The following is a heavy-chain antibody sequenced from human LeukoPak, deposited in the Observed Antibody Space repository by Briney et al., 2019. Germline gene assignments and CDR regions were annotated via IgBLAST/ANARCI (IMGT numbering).Heavy chain of an antibody. CDR2: VLLSGRT. Sequence: SETLSLTCAVYGQSVSGSRSYWAWIRQPPGKGLEWIGNVLLSGRTTYNPALESRVSISMDSSKHQFSLTLTSVTAADTAVYYCAKEPDGIRFDPWGQGTLVTASS. J-gene: IGHJ5*02. V-gene: IGHV4-34*12. CDR3: AKEPDGIRFDP. D-gene: IGHD1-14*01. CDR1: GQSVSGSRSY.